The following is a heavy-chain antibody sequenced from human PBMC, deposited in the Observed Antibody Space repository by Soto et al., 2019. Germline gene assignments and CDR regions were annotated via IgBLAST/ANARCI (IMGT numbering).Heavy chain of an antibody. J-gene: IGHJ5*02. CDR1: GGSFSGYY. V-gene: IGHV4-34*01. Sequence: SETLSLTCAVYGGSFSGYYWSWIRQPPGKGLEWIGEINHSGSTNYNPSLKSRVTISVDTSKNQFSLKLSSVPAADTAVYYCARGRGYCTNGVCYPAGRGPPNSNWFDPWGQGTLVTVSS. CDR3: ARGRGYCTNGVCYPAGRGPPNSNWFDP. CDR2: INHSGST. D-gene: IGHD2-8*01.